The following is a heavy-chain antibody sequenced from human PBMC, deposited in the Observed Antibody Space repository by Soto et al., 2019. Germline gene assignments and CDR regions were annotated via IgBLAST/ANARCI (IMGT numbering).Heavy chain of an antibody. J-gene: IGHJ6*02. D-gene: IGHD3-10*01. CDR3: ASDLSGRADV. CDR2: MNEDGGTR. Sequence: PGGPLRLSCEASGFTFSSYWMHWVRQAPGKGLVWVSRMNEDGGTRDYADSVKGRFTISRDNARNTLYLQMNSLRVEDTAVYYCASDLSGRADVWGQGTTVTVSS. V-gene: IGHV3-74*01. CDR1: GFTFSSYW.